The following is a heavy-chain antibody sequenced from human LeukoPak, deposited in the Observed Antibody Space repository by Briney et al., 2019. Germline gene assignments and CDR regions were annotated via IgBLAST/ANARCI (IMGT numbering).Heavy chain of an antibody. D-gene: IGHD3-3*01. Sequence: GGSLRLSCAASGFTFSSYGMHWVRQAPGKGLEWVAVISYDGSNKYYADSVKGRFTISRDNSKNTLYLQMNSLRAEDTAVYYCAKDELRFLEWLLSRMDVGGQGTTVTVSS. CDR1: GFTFSSYG. CDR2: ISYDGSNK. V-gene: IGHV3-30*18. CDR3: AKDELRFLEWLLSRMDV. J-gene: IGHJ6*02.